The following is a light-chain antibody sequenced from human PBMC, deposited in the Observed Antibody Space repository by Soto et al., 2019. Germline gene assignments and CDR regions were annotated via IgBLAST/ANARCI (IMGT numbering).Light chain of an antibody. CDR2: DAS. V-gene: IGKV3-11*01. J-gene: IGKJ4*01. CDR3: QQRSNWPKLT. Sequence: EIVLTQSPATLSLSPGERATLSCRASQSVSSYLAWYQQKPGQAPRLLLYDASNRATGIPARFSGSGSGTDFTLTISSLEHEDVAVYYCQQRSNWPKLTFGGGTKVEIK. CDR1: QSVSSY.